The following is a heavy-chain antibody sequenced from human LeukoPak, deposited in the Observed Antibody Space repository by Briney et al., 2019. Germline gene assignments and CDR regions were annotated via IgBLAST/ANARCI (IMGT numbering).Heavy chain of an antibody. CDR2: ISGSGGGT. CDR3: AKRGVVIRVILVGFHKEAYYFDS. CDR1: GITLSNNG. J-gene: IGHJ4*02. D-gene: IGHD3-22*01. V-gene: IGHV3-23*01. Sequence: GGSLRLSCAVSGITLSNNGLSWVRKAPGKGLDWVAGISGSGGGTNYADYVKGRFTISRDNSKNTLYLQMNSLRAEDTAVYFCAKRGVVIRVILVGFHKEAYYFDSWGQGALVTVSS.